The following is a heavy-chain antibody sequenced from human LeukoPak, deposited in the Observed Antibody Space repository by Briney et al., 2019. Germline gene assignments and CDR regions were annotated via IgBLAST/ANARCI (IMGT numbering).Heavy chain of an antibody. V-gene: IGHV1-18*04. D-gene: IGHD3-22*01. J-gene: IGHJ4*02. CDR1: GYSFTSYW. Sequence: GESLKISCKGSGYSFTSYWIGWVRQATGQGLEWMGWMNPNSGNTGYAQKLQGRVTMTTDTSTSTAYMELRSLRSDDTAVYYCARERYYDSSGYAPLDYWGQGTLVTVSS. CDR2: MNPNSGNT. CDR3: ARERYYDSSGYAPLDY.